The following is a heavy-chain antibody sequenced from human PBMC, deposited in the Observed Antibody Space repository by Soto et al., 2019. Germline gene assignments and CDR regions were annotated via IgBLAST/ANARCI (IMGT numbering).Heavy chain of an antibody. J-gene: IGHJ3*02. V-gene: IGHV3-21*01. Sequence: GGSLSLSCAASEFPVSSNYMGWVRQAPGKGLEWVSSISSSSSYIYYADSVKGRFTISRDNAKNSLYLQMNSLRAEDTAVYYCAFAGSGSYSNVPDAFDIWGQGTMVTVSS. D-gene: IGHD3-10*01. CDR1: EFPVSSNY. CDR2: ISSSSSYI. CDR3: AFAGSGSYSNVPDAFDI.